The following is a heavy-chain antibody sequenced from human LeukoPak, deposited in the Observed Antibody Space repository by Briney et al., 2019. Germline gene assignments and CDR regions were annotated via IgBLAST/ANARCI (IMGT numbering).Heavy chain of an antibody. D-gene: IGHD3-16*01. Sequence: SETLSLTCTVPGGSISSYYWSWIRQPPGKGLEWIGYIYYSGSTNYNPSLKSRVTISVDTSKNQFSLKLSSVTAADTAVYYCAREGWVAFDIWGQGTMVTVSS. CDR2: IYYSGST. CDR3: AREGWVAFDI. V-gene: IGHV4-59*01. CDR1: GGSISSYY. J-gene: IGHJ3*02.